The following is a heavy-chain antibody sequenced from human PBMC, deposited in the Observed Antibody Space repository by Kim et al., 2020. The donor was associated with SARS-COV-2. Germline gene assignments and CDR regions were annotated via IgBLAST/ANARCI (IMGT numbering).Heavy chain of an antibody. J-gene: IGHJ5*02. Sequence: SVKGRFTISKDNAKNTLYLQMNGLRPEETAIYYCAGAGDYDIRGYYGFSHPWGQGALVTVSS. D-gene: IGHD3-22*01. V-gene: IGHV3-74*01. CDR3: AGAGDYDIRGYYGFSHP.